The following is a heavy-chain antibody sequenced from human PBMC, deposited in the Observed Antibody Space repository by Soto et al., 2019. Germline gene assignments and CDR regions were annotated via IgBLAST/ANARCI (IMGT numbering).Heavy chain of an antibody. J-gene: IGHJ4*02. CDR1: GFTFSSYG. Sequence: GGSLRLSCAASGFTFSSYGMHWVRQAPGKGLEWVAVISYDGSNKYYADSVKGRFTISRDNSKNTLYLQMNSLRAEDTAVYYCAKGYIAVAGSFDYWGQGTLVTVS. CDR2: ISYDGSNK. V-gene: IGHV3-30*18. CDR3: AKGYIAVAGSFDY. D-gene: IGHD6-19*01.